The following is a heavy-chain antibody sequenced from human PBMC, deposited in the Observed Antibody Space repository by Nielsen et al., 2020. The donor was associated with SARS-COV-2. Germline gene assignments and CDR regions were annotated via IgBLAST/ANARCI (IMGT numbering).Heavy chain of an antibody. J-gene: IGHJ4*02. V-gene: IGHV3-74*01. D-gene: IGHD5-24*01. Sequence: GGSLRLSCAASGFTFSTYWMHWVRQAPGKGLVWVSRINSDGSSTSYADSVKGRFTISRDNAKNSLYLEMNSLRGEDTAVYYCAGRESGHNYGMNWGQGTLVTVSS. CDR2: INSDGSST. CDR3: AGRESGHNYGMN. CDR1: GFTFSTYW.